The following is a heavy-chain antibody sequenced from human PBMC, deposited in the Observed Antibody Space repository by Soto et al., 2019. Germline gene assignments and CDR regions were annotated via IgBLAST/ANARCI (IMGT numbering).Heavy chain of an antibody. V-gene: IGHV3-53*01. CDR3: ARGLGREYQDDRNHFHLDY. CDR2: LYPNGRA. J-gene: IGHJ4*02. CDR1: GFTVSSNY. D-gene: IGHD2-2*01. Sequence: GSLRLSCAASGFTVSSNYLTWVRQAPGKGLKWVSVLYPNGRAFYADSVKGRFTISTDNSQNGVYLQMSTLRAEDTAIYYCARGLGREYQDDRNHFHLDYWGQGTQVTVSS.